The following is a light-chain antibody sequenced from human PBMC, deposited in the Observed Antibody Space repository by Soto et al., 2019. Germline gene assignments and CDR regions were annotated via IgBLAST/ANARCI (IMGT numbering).Light chain of an antibody. CDR3: QQSFVTPRT. J-gene: IGKJ1*01. V-gene: IGKV1-39*01. CDR2: DAT. CDR1: QTLKSY. Sequence: DIQMTQSPSSLSASVGDRVTITCRASQTLKSYLNWYQHKPGKAPNLLIHDATTLHTGVPSRFSGSGSGTHFTLTISSLQPEDFATYYCQQSFVTPRTFGQGTKVDSK.